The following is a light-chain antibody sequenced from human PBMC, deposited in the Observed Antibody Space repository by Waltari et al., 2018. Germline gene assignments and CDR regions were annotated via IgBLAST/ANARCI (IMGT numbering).Light chain of an antibody. Sequence: QSGLTQPASVSGSPAQSITSPCTGTNSDIGSYDLLSWDLLLPGKAPELLISAVSQRPSGVSTRFSGSKSGNTASLTISGLQAEDEADYYCCSYGGTTNWMFGGGTRLTV. V-gene: IGLV2-23*02. J-gene: IGLJ3*02. CDR3: CSYGGTTNWM. CDR2: AVS. CDR1: NSDIGSYDL.